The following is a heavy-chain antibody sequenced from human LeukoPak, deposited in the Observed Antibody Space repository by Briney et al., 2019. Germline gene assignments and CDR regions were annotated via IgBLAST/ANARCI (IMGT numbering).Heavy chain of an antibody. V-gene: IGHV4-4*02. CDR1: GGSISSSNW. J-gene: IGHJ5*02. Sequence: PSGTLSLTCAVSGGSISSSNWWSWVRQPPGKGLEWIGEINHSGSTNYNPSLKSRVTISVDTSKNQFSLKLSSVTAADTAVYYCARRKAGTRFGGWFDPWGQGTLVTVSS. CDR2: INHSGST. CDR3: ARRKAGTRFGGWFDP. D-gene: IGHD1-7*01.